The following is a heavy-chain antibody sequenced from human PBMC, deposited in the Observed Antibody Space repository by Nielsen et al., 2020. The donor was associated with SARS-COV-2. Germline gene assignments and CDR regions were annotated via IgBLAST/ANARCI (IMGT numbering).Heavy chain of an antibody. CDR1: GFTFSSSG. J-gene: IGHJ3*02. V-gene: IGHV3-33*08. Sequence: SCAASGFTFSSSGMHWVRQAPGKGLEWVAVIWYDGSNKYYADSVKGRFTISRDNSKNTLYLQMNSLRAEDTAVYYCARDPAVAEDAFDIWGQGTMVTVSS. CDR3: ARDPAVAEDAFDI. D-gene: IGHD6-19*01. CDR2: IWYDGSNK.